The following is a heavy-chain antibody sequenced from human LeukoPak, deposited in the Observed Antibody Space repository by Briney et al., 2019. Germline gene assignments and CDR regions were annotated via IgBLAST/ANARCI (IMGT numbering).Heavy chain of an antibody. V-gene: IGHV3-23*01. CDR2: ISDTGGRT. D-gene: IGHD3-22*01. Sequence: GGSLRLSCAVSGITLSNYGMTWVRQAPGKGLEWVAGISDTGGRTNYADSVKGRFTISRDNPKNTLYLQMNSLRAEDTAVYFCAKRGVVIRVILVGFHKEAYYFDSWGQGALVTVSS. J-gene: IGHJ4*02. CDR1: GITLSNYG. CDR3: AKRGVVIRVILVGFHKEAYYFDS.